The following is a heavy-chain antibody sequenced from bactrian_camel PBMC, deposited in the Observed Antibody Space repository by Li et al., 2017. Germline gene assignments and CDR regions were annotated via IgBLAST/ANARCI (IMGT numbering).Heavy chain of an antibody. Sequence: VQLVESGGGSVQAGGSLRLSCTASGYSVSSACMGWFRQAPGKEREGIVSLNRAGVSTYRTDSVKGRFTISQDNAKNTVYLQMNSLKPEDTAMYYCQRNSLGRVGYWGQGTQVTVS. V-gene: IGHV3S40*01. CDR3: QRNSLGRVGY. J-gene: IGHJ4*01. D-gene: IGHD5*01. CDR1: GYSVSSAC. CDR2: LNRAGVST.